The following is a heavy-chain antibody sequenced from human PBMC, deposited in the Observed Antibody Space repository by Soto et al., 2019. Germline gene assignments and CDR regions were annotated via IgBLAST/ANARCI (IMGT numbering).Heavy chain of an antibody. V-gene: IGHV4-59*01. CDR3: ARGRQYYYDSSGPRGYGFDI. J-gene: IGHJ3*02. CDR1: GGSISSYY. CDR2: IYYSGST. Sequence: SETLSLTCTVSGGSISSYYWSWIRQPPGKGLEWIGYIYYSGSTNYNPSLKSRVTISVDTSKNQFSLKLSSVTAADTAVYYCARGRQYYYDSSGPRGYGFDIWGQGTMVTVSS. D-gene: IGHD3-22*01.